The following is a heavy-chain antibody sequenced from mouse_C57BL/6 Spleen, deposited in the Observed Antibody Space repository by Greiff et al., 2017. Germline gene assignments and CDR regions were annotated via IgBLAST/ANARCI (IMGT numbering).Heavy chain of an antibody. CDR2: IYPGSGNT. V-gene: IGHV1-76*01. D-gene: IGHD2-10*02. CDR1: GYTFTDYY. CDR3: ARGYGNSFYAMDY. J-gene: IGHJ4*01. Sequence: VQLKESGAELVRPGASVKLSCKASGYTFTDYYINWVKQRPGQGLEWIARIYPGSGNTYYNEKFKGKATLTAEKSSSTAYMQLSSLTSEDSAVYFCARGYGNSFYAMDYWGQGTSVTVSS.